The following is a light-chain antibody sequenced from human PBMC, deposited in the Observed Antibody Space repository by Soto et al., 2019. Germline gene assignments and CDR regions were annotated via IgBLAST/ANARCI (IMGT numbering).Light chain of an antibody. V-gene: IGKV1-27*01. Sequence: DIQMTQSPTSLSASVGDRVTITCRASQGISNFVAWYQQKPGKPPKLLIYAASTLQSGVPSRFSGSGSGTDFTLNIDSLQPEDVATYSCQKYSSVPVFGPGTKVEI. CDR2: AAS. J-gene: IGKJ3*01. CDR3: QKYSSVPV. CDR1: QGISNF.